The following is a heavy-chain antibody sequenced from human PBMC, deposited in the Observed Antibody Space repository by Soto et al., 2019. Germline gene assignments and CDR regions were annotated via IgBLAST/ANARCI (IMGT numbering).Heavy chain of an antibody. V-gene: IGHV5-10-1*01. CDR2: IDPSDAYT. CDR3: ARNGGNSFSYYYYGMDV. D-gene: IGHD2-21*02. J-gene: IGHJ6*02. CDR1: GYSFSSYW. Sequence: PGESLKISCKGFGYSFSSYWISWVRQMPGKGLEWMGRIDPSDAYTNYSPSFQGHVTISTDKSISTAYMELSSLRSEDTAVYYCARNGGNSFSYYYYGMDVWGQGTTVTVSS.